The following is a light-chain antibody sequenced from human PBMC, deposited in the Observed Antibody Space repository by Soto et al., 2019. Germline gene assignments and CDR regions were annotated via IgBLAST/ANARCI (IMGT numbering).Light chain of an antibody. CDR1: QSISSY. J-gene: IGKJ1*01. Sequence: DIQMTQSPSSLSASVGDRVTITCRASQSISSYLNWYQQKPGKAPKLLIYAASSLQSGVPSRFSGSGSGTDFTLTISSLQPEDFAAYYRQQSYSIPSTLGQGTK. CDR2: AAS. V-gene: IGKV1-39*01. CDR3: QQSYSIPST.